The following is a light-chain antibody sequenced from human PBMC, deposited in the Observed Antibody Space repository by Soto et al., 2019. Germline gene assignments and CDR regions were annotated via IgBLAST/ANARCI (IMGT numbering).Light chain of an antibody. CDR1: SSDVGGFDF. J-gene: IGLJ2*01. CDR3: SSYTVASPRDVV. V-gene: IGLV2-14*01. CDR2: EVG. Sequence: QSALTQPASVSGSPGQSITISCTGTSSDVGGFDFVSWYQQHPGKAPKLMIYEVGRRPSGVSDRFSGSKSGNTASLTISGLQPDDEADYYCSSYTVASPRDVVFGGGTKLTVL.